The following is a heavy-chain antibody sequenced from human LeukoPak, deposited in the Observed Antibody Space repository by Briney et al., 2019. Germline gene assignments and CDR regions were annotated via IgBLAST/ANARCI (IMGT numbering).Heavy chain of an antibody. CDR2: ISGSGGST. V-gene: IGHV3-23*01. CDR3: AKDPVRKGITAANYFDY. D-gene: IGHD3-16*01. Sequence: GGSLRLSCAASGFTFSSYAMSWVRQAPGKGLEWVSAISGSGGSTYYADSVKGRFTISRDNSKNTLYLQMNSLRAEDTAVYYCAKDPVRKGITAANYFDYWGQGTLVTVSS. CDR1: GFTFSSYA. J-gene: IGHJ4*02.